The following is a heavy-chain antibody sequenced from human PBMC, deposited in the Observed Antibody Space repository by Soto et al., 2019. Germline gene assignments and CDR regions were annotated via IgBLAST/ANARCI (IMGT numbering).Heavy chain of an antibody. D-gene: IGHD5-12*01. CDR3: AAQIGATTDFDY. CDR2: ISAYNGNT. CDR1: GYTFTSYG. V-gene: IGHV1-18*01. Sequence: ASVKVSCKASGYTFTSYGISWVRQAPGQGHEWMGWISAYNGNTNYAQKLQGRVTMTTDTPTSTAYMELRSLRSDDTAVYYCAAQIGATTDFDYWGQGALVTVPQ. J-gene: IGHJ4*02.